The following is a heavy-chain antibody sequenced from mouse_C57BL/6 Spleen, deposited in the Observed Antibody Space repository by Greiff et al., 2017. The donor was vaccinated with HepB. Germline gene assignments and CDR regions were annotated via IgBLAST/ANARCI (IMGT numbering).Heavy chain of an antibody. CDR2: ISSGGSYT. CDR1: GFTFSSYG. CDR3: ARLETGTDFDY. D-gene: IGHD4-1*01. Sequence: EVKLMESWGDLVKPGGSLKLSCAASGFTFSSYGMSWVRQTPDKRLEWVATISSGGSYTYYPDSVKGRFTISRDNAKNTLYLQMSSLKSEDTAMYYCARLETGTDFDYWGQGTTLTVSS. J-gene: IGHJ2*01. V-gene: IGHV5-6*01.